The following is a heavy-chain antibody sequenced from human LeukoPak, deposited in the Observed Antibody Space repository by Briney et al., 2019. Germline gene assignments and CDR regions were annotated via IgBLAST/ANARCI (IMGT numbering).Heavy chain of an antibody. CDR1: GGSISGYY. V-gene: IGHV4-59*01. J-gene: IGHJ4*02. CDR3: ARDRGVSGFDY. D-gene: IGHD6-13*01. CDR2: MYYSGST. Sequence: SETLSLTCTVSGGSISGYYWNWIRQPPGKGLEWIGYMYYSGSTNYNPSLKSRVTMSVDTSENQFSLKLSSVTAADTAVYYCARDRGVSGFDYWGQGTLVTVSS.